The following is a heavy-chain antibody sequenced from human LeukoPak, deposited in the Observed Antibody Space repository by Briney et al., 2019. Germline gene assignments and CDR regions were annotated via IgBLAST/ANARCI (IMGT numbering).Heavy chain of an antibody. Sequence: GGSLRLSCAASGFTVSSNYMSWVRQAPGKGLEWVSHINNNGGSTSYADSVKGRFTISRDNSKNTLYVQLNSLRAEDTAVYYCAKPHTPFCSGATCYLFDFWGQGTLVTVSS. D-gene: IGHD2-15*01. V-gene: IGHV3-23*05. CDR3: AKPHTPFCSGATCYLFDF. CDR1: GFTVSSNY. J-gene: IGHJ4*02. CDR2: INNNGGST.